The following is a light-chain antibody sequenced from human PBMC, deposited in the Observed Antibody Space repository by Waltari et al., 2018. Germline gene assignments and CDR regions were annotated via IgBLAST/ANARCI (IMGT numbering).Light chain of an antibody. CDR3: QQYSSTPLT. CDR2: WAS. J-gene: IGKJ4*01. Sequence: DIVMTQSPDCLAGSLGERATINCKSSQCVLYSSNNKNYLAWYQQKPGQPPKLLIYWASTRESGVPDRFSGSGSGTDFTLTISSLLAEDVAVYYCQQYSSTPLTFGGGTKVEIK. CDR1: QCVLYSSNNKNY. V-gene: IGKV4-1*01.